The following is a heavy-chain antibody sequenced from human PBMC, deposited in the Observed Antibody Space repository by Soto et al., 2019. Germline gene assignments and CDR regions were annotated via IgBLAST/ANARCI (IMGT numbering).Heavy chain of an antibody. J-gene: IGHJ4*02. D-gene: IGHD3-22*01. V-gene: IGHV4-59*01. Sequence: SETLSLTCTISGGSISSYYWSWIRQPPGKGLEWIGYIYYSGSTNYNPSLKSRVTISVDTSKNQFSLKLSSVTAADTAVYYCARGSPNYYYDSSGYPFDYWGQGTLVTVSS. CDR2: IYYSGST. CDR3: ARGSPNYYYDSSGYPFDY. CDR1: GGSISSYY.